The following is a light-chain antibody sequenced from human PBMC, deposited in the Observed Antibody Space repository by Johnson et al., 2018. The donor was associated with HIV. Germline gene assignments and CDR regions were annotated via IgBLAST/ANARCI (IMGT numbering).Light chain of an antibody. Sequence: QSVLTQPPSVSAAPGQKVTISCSGSTSNIGNNYVSWYQQLPGTAPKLLIYEKNKRPSGIPDRFSGSKSGTSATLGITGLQTGDEADYYCGTWDSSLSASYVLGTGTMVTVL. CDR1: TSNIGNNY. CDR2: EKN. J-gene: IGLJ1*01. CDR3: GTWDSSLSASYV. V-gene: IGLV1-51*02.